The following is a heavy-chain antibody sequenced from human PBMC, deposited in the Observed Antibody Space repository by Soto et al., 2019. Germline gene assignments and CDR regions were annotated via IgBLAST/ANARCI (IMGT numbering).Heavy chain of an antibody. CDR3: ARGQRFSDWFDP. J-gene: IGHJ5*02. CDR2: VYSSGGT. D-gene: IGHD3-3*01. CDR1: GGSMTSYY. Sequence: SETLSLTCTVSGGSMTSYYWTWIRQPAGKGLEWIGRVYSSGGTHYNPSLKSRVTISLDTSKNQFSLRLLSVTDADTAVYFCARGQRFSDWFDPWGQGTLVTV. V-gene: IGHV4-4*07.